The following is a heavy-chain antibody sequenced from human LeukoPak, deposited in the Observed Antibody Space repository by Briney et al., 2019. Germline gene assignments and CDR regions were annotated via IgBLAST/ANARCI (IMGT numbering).Heavy chain of an antibody. CDR3: AKGGGHGSGSYYIPIY. J-gene: IGHJ4*02. D-gene: IGHD3-10*01. Sequence: GGSLRLSCAASGFTFSSYAMSWVRQAPGKGLERVSAISGSGGSTYYADSVKGRFTISRDNSKNTLYLQMNSLRAEDTAVYYCAKGGGHGSGSYYIPIYWGQGTLVTVSS. CDR1: GFTFSSYA. V-gene: IGHV3-23*01. CDR2: ISGSGGST.